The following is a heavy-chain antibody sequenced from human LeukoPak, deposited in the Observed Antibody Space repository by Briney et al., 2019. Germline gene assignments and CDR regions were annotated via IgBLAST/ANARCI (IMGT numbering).Heavy chain of an antibody. D-gene: IGHD3-10*01. V-gene: IGHV4-61*02. CDR2: IYTSGST. CDR3: ARDDRTPGWFDP. CDR1: GGSISSGSYY. J-gene: IGHJ5*02. Sequence: SETLSLTCTVSGGSISSGSYYWSWIRQPAGKGLEWIGRIYTSGSTNYNPSLKSRVTISVDTSKNQFSLKLSSVTAADTAVYYCARDDRTPGWFDPWGQGTLVIVSS.